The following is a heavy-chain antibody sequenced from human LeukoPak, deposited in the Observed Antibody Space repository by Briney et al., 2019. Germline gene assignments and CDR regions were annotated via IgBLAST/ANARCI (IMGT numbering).Heavy chain of an antibody. D-gene: IGHD6-19*01. J-gene: IGHJ4*02. CDR2: ISSSGSTI. Sequence: PGGSLRLSCAASGFTFSSYEMNWVRQAPGKGLEWVSYISSSGSTIYYADSVKGRFTISRDNAKNSLYLQMNSLRAEDTAAYYCASEDESAVAGLIDYWGQETLVTVSS. CDR1: GFTFSSYE. CDR3: ASEDESAVAGLIDY. V-gene: IGHV3-48*03.